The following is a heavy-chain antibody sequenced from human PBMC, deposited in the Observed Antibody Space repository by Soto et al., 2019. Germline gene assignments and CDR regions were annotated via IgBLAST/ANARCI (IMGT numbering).Heavy chain of an antibody. CDR3: ARGSDILTGYYPLEFDY. J-gene: IGHJ4*02. D-gene: IGHD3-9*01. Sequence: PSETLSLTCTVSGGSSSSTSYYWGWIRQPPGKGLEWIGYIYYSGNTYYNPSLKSRVTISVDTSKSQLSLKLSSVTAADTAVYYCARGSDILTGYYPLEFDYWGQGTLVTVSS. CDR2: IYYSGNT. V-gene: IGHV4-39*07. CDR1: GGSSSSTSYY.